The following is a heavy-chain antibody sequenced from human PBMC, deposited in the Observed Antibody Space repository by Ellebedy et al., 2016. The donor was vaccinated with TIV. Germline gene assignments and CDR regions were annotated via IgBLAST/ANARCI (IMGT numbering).Heavy chain of an antibody. V-gene: IGHV1-69*05. D-gene: IGHD1-7*01. Sequence: SVKVSXXASGGTFSSYAISWVRQAPGQGLEWMGGIIPIFGTANYAQKLQGRVTMTTDTSTSTAYVELRSLRSDDTAVYYCARDARYNWNYDVYYYYYMDVWGKGTTVTVSS. CDR2: IIPIFGTA. CDR1: GGTFSSYA. CDR3: ARDARYNWNYDVYYYYYMDV. J-gene: IGHJ6*03.